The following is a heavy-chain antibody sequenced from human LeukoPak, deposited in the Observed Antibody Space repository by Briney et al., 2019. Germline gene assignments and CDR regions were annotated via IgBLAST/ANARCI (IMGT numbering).Heavy chain of an antibody. J-gene: IGHJ5*02. Sequence: WGSLRLSCATSGFTFTNFAMNWVRDAPRRGLEWVSAVTGHGDTTYYADSVKGRFFMSREDSKTTVYLQMNSLRAEDTAIYYCAKGAEIDLWGQGTLVTVSS. CDR3: AKGAEIDL. D-gene: IGHD3-16*01. CDR1: GFTFTNFA. CDR2: VTGHGDTT. V-gene: IGHV3-23*01.